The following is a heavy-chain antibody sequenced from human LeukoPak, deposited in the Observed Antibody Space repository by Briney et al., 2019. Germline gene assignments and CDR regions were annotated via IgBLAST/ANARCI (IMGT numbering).Heavy chain of an antibody. D-gene: IGHD2-15*01. V-gene: IGHV5-10-1*01. CDR3: ARGGPLDPFDI. CDR2: IDPSDSCDSYT. J-gene: IGHJ3*02. Sequence: GESLKISCKDSGYSFTTYRISWVRQMPGKGLEWMGTIDPSDSCDSYTNYSPSFQGHVTISADKSITTAYLQWSSLRASDTAMYYCARGGPLDPFDIWGQGTMVTVSS. CDR1: GYSFTTYR.